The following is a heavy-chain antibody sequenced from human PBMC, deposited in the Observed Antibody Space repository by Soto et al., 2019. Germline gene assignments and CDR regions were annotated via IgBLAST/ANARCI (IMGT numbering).Heavy chain of an antibody. Sequence: PGESLKISCKGSGYSFSNYWISWVRQMPGKGLEWMGGIDPSDSWTHYSPSFQGHVTISADKSISTVYLQWSSLKASDTAMYYCASLGGVGGGNWCGPWGKGSRVAVAS. V-gene: IGHV5-10-1*01. CDR1: GYSFSNYW. J-gene: IGHJ5*02. CDR2: IDPSDSWT. CDR3: ASLGGVGGGNWCGP. D-gene: IGHD3-3*01.